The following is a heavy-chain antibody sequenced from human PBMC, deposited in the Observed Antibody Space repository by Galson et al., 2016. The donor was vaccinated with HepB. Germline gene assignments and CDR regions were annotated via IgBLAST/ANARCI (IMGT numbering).Heavy chain of an antibody. D-gene: IGHD3-10*01. J-gene: IGHJ4*02. V-gene: IGHV4-39*01. CDR1: GDSISSTNYY. Sequence: QLQLQESGPGLVKPSETLSLTCTVSGDSISSTNYYWGWLRQTPEKGLEWIGSIYYNGRTYYNPSLESRVTMSVDRSKGRVSLKLRAWNAADTAVYYWARLGVRRVFGFDYWGQGMLVTVSS. CDR3: ARLGVRRVFGFDY. CDR2: IYYNGRT.